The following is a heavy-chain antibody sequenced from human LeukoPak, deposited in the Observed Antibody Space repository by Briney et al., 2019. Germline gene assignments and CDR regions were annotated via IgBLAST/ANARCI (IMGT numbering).Heavy chain of an antibody. CDR3: AGGDLLQGYYYMDV. CDR2: INHSGST. CDR1: GGSFSGYY. J-gene: IGHJ6*03. D-gene: IGHD2-15*01. V-gene: IGHV4-34*01. Sequence: SETLSPTCAVYGGSFSGYYWSWIRQPPGKGLEWIGEINHSGSTNYNPSLKSRVTISVDTSKNQFSLKLSSVTAADTAVYYCAGGDLLQGYYYMDVWGKGTTVTVSS.